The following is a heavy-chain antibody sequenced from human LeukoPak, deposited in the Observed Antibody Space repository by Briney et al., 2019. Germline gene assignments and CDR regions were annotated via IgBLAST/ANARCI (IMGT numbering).Heavy chain of an antibody. CDR2: INHSGST. V-gene: IGHV4-34*01. D-gene: IGHD3-10*01. Sequence: SETLSLTCAVYGVSFSGYYWSWIRQPPGKGLEWIGEINHSGSTNYNPSLKSRVTISVDTSKNQFSLKLSSVTAADTAVYYCARGQAGGSQPYWGQGTLVTVSS. CDR3: ARGQAGGSQPY. CDR1: GVSFSGYY. J-gene: IGHJ4*02.